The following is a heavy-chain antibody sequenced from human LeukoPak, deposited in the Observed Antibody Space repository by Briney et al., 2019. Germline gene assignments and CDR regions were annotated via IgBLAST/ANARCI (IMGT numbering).Heavy chain of an antibody. Sequence: GGSLRLSCAASGFTFSSYAMSWVRQAPGKGLEWVSAISGSGGSTYYADSVKGRFTISRDNSKSTLNLQMNSLRAEDTAVYYCAKDLDTSYLWLRGFGVDFWGQGTLVTVSS. CDR1: GFTFSSYA. CDR3: AKDLDTSYLWLRGFGVDF. D-gene: IGHD3-10*01. CDR2: ISGSGGST. J-gene: IGHJ4*02. V-gene: IGHV3-23*01.